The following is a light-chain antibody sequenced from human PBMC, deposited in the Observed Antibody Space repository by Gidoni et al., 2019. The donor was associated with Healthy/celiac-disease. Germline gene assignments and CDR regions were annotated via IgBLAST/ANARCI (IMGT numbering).Light chain of an antibody. CDR3: QQSYSTLLT. J-gene: IGKJ4*01. Sequence: IQVTLSPPPLSASVGDRVTITCRASQSISSYLNWYQQKPGKAPKLLIYAASSLQSGVPSRFSGSGSGTDFTLTISSLQPEDFATYYCQQSYSTLLTFGGGTKVEIK. CDR2: AAS. V-gene: IGKV1-39*01. CDR1: QSISSY.